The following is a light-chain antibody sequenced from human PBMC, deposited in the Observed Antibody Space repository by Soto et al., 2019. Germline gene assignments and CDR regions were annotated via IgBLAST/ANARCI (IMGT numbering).Light chain of an antibody. Sequence: QSVLTQPASLSGSPGQSITISCTRTNSDVGSYNFVSWYQQHPGKAPKVMIFEVSKRPSGVSDRFSGSKSGNTASLTISGLQAEDEADYYCCSDAGSSTYVFGTGTKVTV. J-gene: IGLJ1*01. CDR3: CSDAGSSTYV. CDR2: EVS. V-gene: IGLV2-23*02. CDR1: NSDVGSYNF.